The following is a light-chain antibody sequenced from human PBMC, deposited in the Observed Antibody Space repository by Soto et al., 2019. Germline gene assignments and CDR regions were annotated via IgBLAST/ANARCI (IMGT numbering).Light chain of an antibody. Sequence: EIVLTQSPGTLSLSPGERVTLSCRASQSVTSNYVAWYQQTPGQAPRLLIYAASSRASGVPDRFSGSGSGTAFSLTISRLEPEDFAVYCCQQYGSLPPTFGQGTKVEVK. CDR1: QSVTSNY. J-gene: IGKJ1*01. CDR2: AAS. CDR3: QQYGSLPPT. V-gene: IGKV3-20*01.